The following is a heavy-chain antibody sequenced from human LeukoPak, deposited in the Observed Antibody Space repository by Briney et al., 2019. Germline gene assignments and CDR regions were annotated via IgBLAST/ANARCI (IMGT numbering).Heavy chain of an antibody. CDR1: GYTFTGYY. Sequence: ASVKVSXKASGYTFTGYYMHWVRQAPGQGLEWMGWINPNSGGTNYAQKFQGRVTMTRDTSISTAYMELSRLRSDDTAVYYCARDFMVGATSAYYFDYWGQGTLVTVSS. J-gene: IGHJ4*02. V-gene: IGHV1-2*02. CDR2: INPNSGGT. D-gene: IGHD1-26*01. CDR3: ARDFMVGATSAYYFDY.